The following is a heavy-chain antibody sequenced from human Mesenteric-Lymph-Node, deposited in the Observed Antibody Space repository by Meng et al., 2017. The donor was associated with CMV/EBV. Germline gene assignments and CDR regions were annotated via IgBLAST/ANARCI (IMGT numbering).Heavy chain of an antibody. Sequence: VKVSCKASGYTFTGYSMHWVRQAPGQGLEWMGWINPKRGGANYAQKRQGRVNMTRDTSISTAYMELSGLRSDDTAVYYCARGYCSSNSCRNRPIDYWGQGTLVTVSS. V-gene: IGHV1-2*02. J-gene: IGHJ4*02. CDR2: INPKRGGA. CDR1: GYTFTGYS. D-gene: IGHD2-2*01. CDR3: ARGYCSSNSCRNRPIDY.